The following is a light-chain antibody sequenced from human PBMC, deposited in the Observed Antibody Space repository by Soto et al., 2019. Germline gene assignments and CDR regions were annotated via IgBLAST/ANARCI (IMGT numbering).Light chain of an antibody. J-gene: IGLJ2*01. CDR3: SSYTGSSTL. CDR1: TSDIGTYNY. V-gene: IGLV2-14*01. Sequence: QSVLTQPASVSGSPGQSITISCTGTTSDIGTYNYVSWYQQHPGKAPKLTIYGVGSRPSGVSSRFSGSKSGNTASLAISGLQAEDEADYYCSSYTGSSTLFGGGTKLTVL. CDR2: GVG.